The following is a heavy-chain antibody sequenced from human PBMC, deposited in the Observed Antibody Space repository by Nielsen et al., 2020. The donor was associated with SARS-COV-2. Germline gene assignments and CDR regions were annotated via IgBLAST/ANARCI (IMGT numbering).Heavy chain of an antibody. J-gene: IGHJ4*02. CDR2: ISAYNGNT. Sequence: ASVKVSCKASGYTFSTYGISWVRQAPGQGLEWMGWISAYNGNTNYAQKLQGRVTMTTDTSTSTAYMELRSLRSDDTAVYYCAGDSDYVWGSYRGDFDYWGQGTLVTVSS. CDR3: AGDSDYVWGSYRGDFDY. V-gene: IGHV1-18*01. D-gene: IGHD3-16*02. CDR1: GYTFSTYG.